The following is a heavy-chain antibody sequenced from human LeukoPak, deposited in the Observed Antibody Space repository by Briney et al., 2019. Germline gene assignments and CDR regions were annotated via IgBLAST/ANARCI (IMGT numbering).Heavy chain of an antibody. CDR1: GASISSSY. CDR3: TRASGAFDY. J-gene: IGHJ4*02. V-gene: IGHV4-59*01. Sequence: SETLSHTCTVSGASISSSYWSWIRQSPGKGLEWIGNFYYSGITSYNPSLKSRVTISLDTSRNQFSLKLNSVTTADTAVYYCTRASGAFDYWGQGALVTVSS. CDR2: FYYSGIT.